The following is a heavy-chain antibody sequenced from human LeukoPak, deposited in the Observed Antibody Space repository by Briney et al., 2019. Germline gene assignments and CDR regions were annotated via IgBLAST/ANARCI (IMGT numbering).Heavy chain of an antibody. V-gene: IGHV3-7*03. CDR3: AKDNAITFGGVIGGMDV. Sequence: GGSLRLSCAASGFTFSSYWMSWVRQAPGKGLEWVANIKQDGSEKYYVDSVKGRFTISRDNAKNSLYLQMNSVRAEDTALYYCAKDNAITFGGVIGGMDVWGQGTTVTVSS. CDR2: IKQDGSEK. CDR1: GFTFSSYW. D-gene: IGHD3-16*01. J-gene: IGHJ6*02.